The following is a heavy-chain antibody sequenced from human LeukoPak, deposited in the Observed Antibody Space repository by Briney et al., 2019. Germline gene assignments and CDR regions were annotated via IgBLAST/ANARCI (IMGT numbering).Heavy chain of an antibody. D-gene: IGHD2-21*02. Sequence: SETLSLTCSVPGGSFSSSIYYWGWIRQPPGKGLEWIGTIYYSGGTYYNPSLKSRVTITVDTSKNHFSLKLTSVTAADTAVYYCARHAHHGDHGYWGQGNLVTVSS. CDR3: ARHAHHGDHGY. V-gene: IGHV4-39*01. CDR2: IYYSGGT. CDR1: GGSFSSSIYY. J-gene: IGHJ4*02.